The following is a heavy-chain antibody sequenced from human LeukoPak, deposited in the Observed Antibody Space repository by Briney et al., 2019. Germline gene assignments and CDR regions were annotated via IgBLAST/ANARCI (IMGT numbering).Heavy chain of an antibody. CDR1: GGSFSGYY. Sequence: PSETLSLTCAVYGGSFSGYYWSWIRQPPGKGLEWIGEINLSGSTNYNPSLKSRVTISVDTSKNQFSLKLSSVTAADTAVYYCARSVEGYCSGGSCYSYYYYMDVWGKGTTVTVSS. J-gene: IGHJ6*03. CDR3: ARSVEGYCSGGSCYSYYYYMDV. CDR2: INLSGST. D-gene: IGHD2-15*01. V-gene: IGHV4-34*01.